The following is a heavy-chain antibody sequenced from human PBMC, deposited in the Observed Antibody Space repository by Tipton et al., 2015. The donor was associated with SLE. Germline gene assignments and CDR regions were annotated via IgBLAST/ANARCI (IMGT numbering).Heavy chain of an antibody. CDR3: ARESWRGAQIGLDV. CDR2: IFYTGST. V-gene: IGHV4-39*07. Sequence: GLVKPSETLSLTCTVSGGSISNSIYYWNWIRQPPGRGLEWIGTIFYTGSTCYKSSLKSRVTISVDTSKNQFSLHLSSVTAADTAVYYCARESWRGAQIGLDVWGKGTTVTVSS. J-gene: IGHJ6*04. CDR1: GGSISNSIYY. D-gene: IGHD2-21*01.